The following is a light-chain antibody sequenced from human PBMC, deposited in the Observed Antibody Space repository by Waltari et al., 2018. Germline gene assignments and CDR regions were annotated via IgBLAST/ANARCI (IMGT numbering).Light chain of an antibody. J-gene: IGLJ3*02. V-gene: IGLV1-40*01. CDR1: SSNLGAGYE. CDR3: QSYDYRLSGSRV. CDR2: GNN. Sequence: QSVLTQPPSVSGAPGQRVTISCPGSSSNLGAGYEVHWYQPLPGTAPKVLIYGNNNRPSGVPDRFSGSKSGTSASLAITGLQAEDEADYYCQSYDYRLSGSRVFGGGTKVTVL.